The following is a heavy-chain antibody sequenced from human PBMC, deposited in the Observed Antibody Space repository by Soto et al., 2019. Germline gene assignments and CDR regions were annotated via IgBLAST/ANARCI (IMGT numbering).Heavy chain of an antibody. J-gene: IGHJ6*02. V-gene: IGHV3-72*01. CDR1: GFTFSDHY. CDR2: TRNKANSYTT. CDR3: ARVISKGAGGINYYYYGMDV. Sequence: GGSLRLSCAASGFTFSDHYMDWVRQAPGKGLEWVGRTRNKANSYTTEYAASVKGRFTISRDDSKNSLYLQMNSLKTEDTAVYYCARVISKGAGGINYYYYGMDVWGQGTTVTVSS. D-gene: IGHD3-16*01.